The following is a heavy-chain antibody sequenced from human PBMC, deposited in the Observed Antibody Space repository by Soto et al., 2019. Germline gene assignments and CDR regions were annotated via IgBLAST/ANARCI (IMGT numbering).Heavy chain of an antibody. J-gene: IGHJ3*01. CDR1: GGTFSTYT. V-gene: IGHV1-69*02. D-gene: IGHD2-15*01. CDR3: ARGSEGSGTESACHF. CDR2: IIPILDVL. Sequence: QVHLVQSGAEVKKPGSSVKVSCKTSGGTFSTYTVSWVRQAPGQGLEWIGRIIPILDVLTYAQKFHGRVTITAHKSTNTAYLELTSLKSEDTAMYYCARGSEGSGTESACHFWGQGTMVTVSS.